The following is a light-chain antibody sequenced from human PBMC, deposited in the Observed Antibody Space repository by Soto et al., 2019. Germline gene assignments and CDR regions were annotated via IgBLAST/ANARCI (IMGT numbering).Light chain of an antibody. CDR3: QQLNSYPST. V-gene: IGKV1-9*01. Sequence: DIQLTQSPSFLSASVGDRVTITCRASQGINNYLGWYQQKPGKAPKLLIYAASTLQSGVPSRFSGSGSGTEFTLTISSLQPEDFATYYCQQLNSYPSTFGPGTKVDIK. J-gene: IGKJ3*01. CDR2: AAS. CDR1: QGINNY.